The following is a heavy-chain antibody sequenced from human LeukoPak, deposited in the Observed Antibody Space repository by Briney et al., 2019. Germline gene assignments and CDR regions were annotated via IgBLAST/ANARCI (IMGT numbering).Heavy chain of an antibody. V-gene: IGHV1-2*02. Sequence: ASVKVSCKASGYTLTGYYMHWVRQAPGQGLEWMGWMNPNRGGTKYAQKFQGRVTMTRDTSISTAYMELSRLRSDDTPMYYCARDKLGLGELSLYDQWGQGTLVTVFS. CDR2: MNPNRGGT. D-gene: IGHD3-16*02. J-gene: IGHJ5*02. CDR3: ARDKLGLGELSLYDQ. CDR1: GYTLTGYY.